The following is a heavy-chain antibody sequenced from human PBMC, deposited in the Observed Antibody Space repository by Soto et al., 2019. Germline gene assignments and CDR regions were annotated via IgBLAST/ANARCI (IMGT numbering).Heavy chain of an antibody. Sequence: PSETLSLTCAVSDYSISRGYYWGWIRQPPGKGLEWIGRIYHSGNTYYNPSLKSRVTISVDTSKNQFSLKLSSVTAADTAVYYCVREGVNSRWFDPWGQGXLVTVYS. CDR2: IYHSGNT. J-gene: IGHJ5*02. CDR3: VREGVNSRWFDP. V-gene: IGHV4-38-2*02. CDR1: DYSISRGYY. D-gene: IGHD3-10*01.